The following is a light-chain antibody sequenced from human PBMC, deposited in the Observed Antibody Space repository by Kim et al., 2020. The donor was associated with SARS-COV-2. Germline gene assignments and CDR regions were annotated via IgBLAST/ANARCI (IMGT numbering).Light chain of an antibody. V-gene: IGKV3-20*01. CDR2: GAS. CDR3: QQYGSSPRT. CDR1: QTVSNSY. Sequence: LSPGERATLSCRASQTVSNSYLAWYQQKPGQSPRLLISGASSRATGIPDRFSGSGSGTDFTLTISRLEPEDFAVYYCQQYGSSPRTFGQGTKVDIK. J-gene: IGKJ2*01.